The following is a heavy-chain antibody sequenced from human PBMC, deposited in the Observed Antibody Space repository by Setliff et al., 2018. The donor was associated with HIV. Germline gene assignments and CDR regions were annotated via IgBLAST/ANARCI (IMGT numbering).Heavy chain of an antibody. J-gene: IGHJ4*02. V-gene: IGHV1-69*05. Sequence: SVKVSCKASGGTFSSYGITWVRQAPGQGLEWMGGSTPILDTTNYAQKFQGRVTITTDESTNTVYMELSSLRSDDTAVYYCAGDNYYGSGSYFPRDYWGQGTLVTVSS. D-gene: IGHD3-10*01. CDR3: AGDNYYGSGSYFPRDY. CDR2: STPILDTT. CDR1: GGTFSSYG.